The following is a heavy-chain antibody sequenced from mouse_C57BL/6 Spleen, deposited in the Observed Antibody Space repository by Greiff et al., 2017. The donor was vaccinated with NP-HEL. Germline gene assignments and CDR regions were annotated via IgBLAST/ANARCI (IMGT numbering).Heavy chain of an antibody. CDR1: GYTFTSYD. CDR2: IYPRDGST. Sequence: VKLMESGPELVKPGASVKLSCKASGYTFTSYDINWVKQRPGQGLEWIGWIYPRDGSTKYNEKFKGKATLTVDTSASTAYMELYSLTSEDSAVYFCARYYGSSYESAMDYWGQGTSVTVSS. J-gene: IGHJ4*01. D-gene: IGHD1-1*01. CDR3: ARYYGSSYESAMDY. V-gene: IGHV1-85*01.